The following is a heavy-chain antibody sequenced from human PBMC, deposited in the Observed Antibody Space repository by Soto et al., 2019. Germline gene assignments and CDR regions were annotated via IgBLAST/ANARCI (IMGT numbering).Heavy chain of an antibody. J-gene: IGHJ4*02. CDR1: GFSFSNHG. Sequence: QMQLVESGGGVVQPGRSLRLSCVASGFSFSNHGMHWVRQAPGKGLEWVAVISYDGSNKDYVESVKGRFTISRDNSKNTLYLQINSLRVEDTAVFYCARNSLATVAGAPDYWGQGTLFTVSS. D-gene: IGHD6-19*01. CDR2: ISYDGSNK. CDR3: ARNSLATVAGAPDY. V-gene: IGHV3-30*03.